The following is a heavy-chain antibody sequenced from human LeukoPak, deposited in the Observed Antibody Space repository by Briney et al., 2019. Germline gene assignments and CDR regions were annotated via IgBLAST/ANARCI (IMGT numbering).Heavy chain of an antibody. Sequence: GGSLRLFCAAFGFTVSSHHMNRGRQAPGEGVEWRSVVHGAWSTYYSDSVKGRFTISRDNYKHTLYLQMNRMSAEDTAVYYCAREWVLRYYGWLSERYFDLWGRGTLVTVSS. CDR3: AREWVLRYYGWLSERYFDL. CDR2: VHGAWST. V-gene: IGHV3-66*01. J-gene: IGHJ2*01. CDR1: GFTVSSHH. D-gene: IGHD3-9*01.